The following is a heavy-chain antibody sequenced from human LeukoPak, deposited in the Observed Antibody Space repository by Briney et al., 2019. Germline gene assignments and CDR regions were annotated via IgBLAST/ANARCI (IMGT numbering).Heavy chain of an antibody. CDR3: ARGYVSLGYFDY. J-gene: IGHJ4*02. V-gene: IGHV3-23*01. CDR2: MSGGGDTT. CDR1: GFTFNNYA. D-gene: IGHD2-15*01. Sequence: PGVSLRLSCAASGFTFNNYAMSWVRQAPGKGREWVSAMSGGGDTTYYADSVKGRFTISRDNSKNTLYLQMNSLRAEDTAVYYCARGYVSLGYFDYWGQGTLVTVSS.